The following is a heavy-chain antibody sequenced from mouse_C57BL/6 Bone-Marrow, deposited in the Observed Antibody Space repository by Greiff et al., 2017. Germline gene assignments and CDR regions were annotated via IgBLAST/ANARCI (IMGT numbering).Heavy chain of an antibody. D-gene: IGHD1-1*01. V-gene: IGHV1-9*01. CDR1: GYTFTGYW. J-gene: IGHJ1*03. CDR2: ILPGSGST. Sequence: QVQLQQSGAELMKPGASVKLSCKATGYTFTGYWIEWVKQRPGHGLEWIGEILPGSGSTTYNEKFKGKATFTADTSSNTAYMQLSSLTTEDSAIYDCARDGSSYDWYFDVWGTGTTVTVSS. CDR3: ARDGSSYDWYFDV.